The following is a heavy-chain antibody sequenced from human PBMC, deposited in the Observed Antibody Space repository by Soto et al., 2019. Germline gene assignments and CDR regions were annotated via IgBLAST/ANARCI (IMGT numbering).Heavy chain of an antibody. J-gene: IGHJ5*02. Sequence: GASVNVSCKASGYTFTSYAMHLVRQAPGQRLEWMGWINAGNGNTKYSQKFQGRVTITRDTSASTAYMELSSLRSEDTAVYYCARGTSARAFDPWGQGTLVTVSS. CDR3: ARGTSARAFDP. CDR1: GYTFTSYA. V-gene: IGHV1-3*01. D-gene: IGHD2-2*01. CDR2: INAGNGNT.